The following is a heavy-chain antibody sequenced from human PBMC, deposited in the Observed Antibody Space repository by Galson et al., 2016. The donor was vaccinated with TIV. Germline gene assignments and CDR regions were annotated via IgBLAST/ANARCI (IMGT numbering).Heavy chain of an antibody. V-gene: IGHV3-21*01. CDR3: ARDHPQGWGFDC. D-gene: IGHD3-16*01. J-gene: IGHJ4*02. Sequence: SLRLSCAASGFTFSSLSMHWVRQAPGKGLEWVSSISNTGSFKHYPDSLKGQFTISRDNAKNSVFLQMNSLRAEDTAVYYCARDHPQGWGFDCWGQGTPVTVSS. CDR2: ISNTGSFK. CDR1: GFTFSSLS.